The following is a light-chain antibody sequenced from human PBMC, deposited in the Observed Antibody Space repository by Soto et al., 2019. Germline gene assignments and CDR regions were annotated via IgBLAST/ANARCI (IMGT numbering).Light chain of an antibody. CDR3: QQRSNWL. V-gene: IGKV3-11*01. CDR2: DAS. CDR1: QSVSTY. Sequence: EVVLTQSPATLSLSPGERATLSCRASQSVSTYLAWYQQKPGQAPRLLIYDASKRATGIPARFSGSGSGTDFTLTISSLQPEDFAVYYCQQRSNWLFGGGTKVEIK. J-gene: IGKJ4*01.